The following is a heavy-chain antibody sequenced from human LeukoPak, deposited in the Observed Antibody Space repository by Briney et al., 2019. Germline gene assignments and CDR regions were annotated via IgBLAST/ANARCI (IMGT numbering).Heavy chain of an antibody. CDR1: GFTCSYYW. CDR3: ARYVGMDV. Sequence: GGSLRLSCAASGFTCSYYWMSWIRQAPGKGREWVANIKQDGNEKYYVDSVKGRFTISRDNAKNSLSLQMKSLRAEDTAVYYCARYVGMDVWGQGTTVTVSS. CDR2: IKQDGNEK. J-gene: IGHJ6*02. D-gene: IGHD2-8*01. V-gene: IGHV3-7*01.